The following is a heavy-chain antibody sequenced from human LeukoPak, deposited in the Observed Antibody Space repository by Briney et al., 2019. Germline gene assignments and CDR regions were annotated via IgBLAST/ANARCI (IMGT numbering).Heavy chain of an antibody. V-gene: IGHV4-30-2*01. J-gene: IGHJ4*02. CDR1: GGSISSGGYY. D-gene: IGHD3-10*01. Sequence: SETLSLTCTVSGGSISSGGYYWSWIRQPPGKGLEWIGYIYHSGSTYYNPSLKSRVTISVDRSKNQFSLKLSSVTAADTAVYYCARLDSGSYSIDYWGQGTLVTVSS. CDR3: ARLDSGSYSIDY. CDR2: IYHSGST.